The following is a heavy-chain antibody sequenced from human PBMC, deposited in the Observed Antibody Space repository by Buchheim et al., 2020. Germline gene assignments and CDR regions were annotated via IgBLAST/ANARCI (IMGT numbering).Heavy chain of an antibody. CDR2: ISSSGSNM. V-gene: IGHV3-11*01. J-gene: IGHJ5*02. Sequence: QVQLVESGGGLVKPGGSLRLSCAASGFTFSDYYMSWIRQAPGKGLEWVAYISSSGSNMYYADSVKGRFTISRDNSKNSVYLQMNSLRGEDTAVYYCARDGSYDFWSGYWVGWFDPWGQGTL. CDR3: ARDGSYDFWSGYWVGWFDP. CDR1: GFTFSDYY. D-gene: IGHD3-3*01.